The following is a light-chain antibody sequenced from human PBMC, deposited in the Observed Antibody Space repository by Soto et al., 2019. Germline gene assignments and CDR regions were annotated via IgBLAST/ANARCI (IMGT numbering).Light chain of an antibody. CDR1: QDINRY. V-gene: IGKV1-33*01. J-gene: IGKJ1*01. CDR2: DAA. Sequence: DIQMTQSPSSLSASVGDRVTITCQASQDINRYVNWYQQQLGKAPKLLMFDAATLESGVPSRFSGSGSGTEFTLTISSLQPEDFAVYYCQQYSIWRTFGQGTKVDIK. CDR3: QQYSIWRT.